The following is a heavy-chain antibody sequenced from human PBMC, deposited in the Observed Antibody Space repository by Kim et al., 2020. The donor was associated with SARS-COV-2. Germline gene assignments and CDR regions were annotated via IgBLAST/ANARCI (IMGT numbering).Heavy chain of an antibody. Sequence: GESLKISCQASGYNFPNSWIGWVRQMPGKGLEWMGIIFPSDSDTRYSPSFQGQVIISVDKSINTAYLQWNSLRASDSAMYYCARVGYSGYEADCWGQGTL. J-gene: IGHJ4*02. D-gene: IGHD5-12*01. CDR3: ARVGYSGYEADC. V-gene: IGHV5-51*01. CDR1: GYNFPNSW. CDR2: IFPSDSDT.